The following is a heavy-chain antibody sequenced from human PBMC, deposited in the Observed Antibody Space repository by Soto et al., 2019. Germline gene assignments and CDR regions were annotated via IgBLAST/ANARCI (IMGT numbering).Heavy chain of an antibody. V-gene: IGHV3-73*01. CDR2: IRSKTNNYAT. CDR3: TRHAGGQVEHSFSYDFMDV. J-gene: IGHJ6*03. D-gene: IGHD3-3*02. Sequence: EVQLVESGGGLVQPGGSLKLACLASGFPLSDSAIHWVRKASGKGLEWVGRIRSKTNNYATTYGAPVRGRFTLSRDDSKNTAYLKMHNLESEDADVYYFTRHAGGQVEHSFSYDFMDVWCKGTTVSV. CDR1: GFPLSDSA.